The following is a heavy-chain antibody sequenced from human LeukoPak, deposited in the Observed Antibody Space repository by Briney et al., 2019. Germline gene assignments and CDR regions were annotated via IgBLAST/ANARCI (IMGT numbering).Heavy chain of an antibody. CDR2: INAGYGNT. Sequence: ASVKVSCKASGYTFTSYTMHWVRQAPGQRLEWMGWINAGYGNTKYSQNFQGRVTITRDTSASTAYMELSRLRSDDTAVYYCARDHVTIPDYWGQGTLVTVSS. CDR3: ARDHVTIPDY. V-gene: IGHV1-3*01. CDR1: GYTFTSYT. J-gene: IGHJ4*02. D-gene: IGHD3-10*01.